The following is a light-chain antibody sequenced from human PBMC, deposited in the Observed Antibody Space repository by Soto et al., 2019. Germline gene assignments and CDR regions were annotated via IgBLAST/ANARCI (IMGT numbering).Light chain of an antibody. CDR1: AGAVTSAYY. Sequence: QTVVTQEPSLTVSPGGTVTLTCASSAGAVTSAYYTNGLQQKHGQAPRALIYSTSEKHSWTPARFSGSLLGGKAALTLSAAQPEDEADYYCLLYYGGAQVLFGGGTKLTVL. J-gene: IGLJ2*01. V-gene: IGLV7-43*01. CDR3: LLYYGGAQVL. CDR2: STS.